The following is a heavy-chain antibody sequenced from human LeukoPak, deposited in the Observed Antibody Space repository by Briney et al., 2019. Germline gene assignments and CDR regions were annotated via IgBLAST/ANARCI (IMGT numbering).Heavy chain of an antibody. V-gene: IGHV1-8*01. Sequence: ASVKVSCKASGYTFTSYDINWVRQATGQGLEWMGWMNPNSGNTGYAQKFQGRVTMTRNTSISTAYMELSSLRSEDTAVYYCARWDSEGGYYYYGMDVWGQGTTVTVFS. CDR1: GYTFTSYD. CDR2: MNPNSGNT. J-gene: IGHJ6*02. D-gene: IGHD1-26*01. CDR3: ARWDSEGGYYYYGMDV.